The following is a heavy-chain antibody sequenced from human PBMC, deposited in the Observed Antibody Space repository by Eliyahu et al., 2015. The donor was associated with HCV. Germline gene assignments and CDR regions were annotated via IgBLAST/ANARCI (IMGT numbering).Heavy chain of an antibody. CDR2: ISWNSGVI. J-gene: IGHJ4*02. V-gene: IGHV3-9*01. CDR1: GFVFXYYA. Sequence: EVQLVESGGGLVQPGRSLRLSCAASGFVFXYYAMHWVRQAPGKGLXWVSGISWNSGVIGYADSVKGRFTISRDNAKNSLYLQMNSLRAEDTALYYCARREVGATDSHYFDYWGQGILVTVSS. CDR3: ARREVGATDSHYFDY. D-gene: IGHD1-26*01.